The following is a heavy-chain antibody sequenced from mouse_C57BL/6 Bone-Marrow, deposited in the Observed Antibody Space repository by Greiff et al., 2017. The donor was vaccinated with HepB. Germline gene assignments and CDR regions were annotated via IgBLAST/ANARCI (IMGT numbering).Heavy chain of an antibody. CDR1: GYTFTSYW. J-gene: IGHJ2*01. CDR3: AKHYYGSSYD. Sequence: QVQLQQSGAELVKPGASVKLSCKASGYTFTSYWMHWVKQRPGQGLEWIGMIHPNSGSTNYNEKFKSKATLTVDKSSSTAYMQLSSLTSEDAAVYYCAKHYYGSSYDWGQGTTLTVSS. CDR2: IHPNSGST. D-gene: IGHD1-1*01. V-gene: IGHV1-64*01.